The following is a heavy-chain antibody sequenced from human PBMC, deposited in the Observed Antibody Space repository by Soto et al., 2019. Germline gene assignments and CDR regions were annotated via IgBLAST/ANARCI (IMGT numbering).Heavy chain of an antibody. CDR2: IDYNGVT. CDR1: GGSIYRSGYY. D-gene: IGHD2-15*01. Sequence: SETLSLTCTVSGGSIYRSGYYWGWIRQPPGRGLEWIGNIDYNGVTYSNPSLKSRVTISRDTSKNQFSLKLTSVTAADTALYYCGKVLVGATGHTDSDSWGPGTLVTVPQ. J-gene: IGHJ4*02. V-gene: IGHV4-39*01. CDR3: GKVLVGATGHTDSDS.